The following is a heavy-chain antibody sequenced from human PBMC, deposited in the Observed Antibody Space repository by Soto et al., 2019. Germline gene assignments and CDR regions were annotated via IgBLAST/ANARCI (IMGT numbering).Heavy chain of an antibody. CDR2: ISGSGGST. D-gene: IGHD2-2*01. J-gene: IGHJ4*02. Sequence: PEGSLRLSCAASGFTFSSYAMSWVRQAPGKGLEWVSAISGSGGSTYYADSVKGRFTISRDNSKNTLYLQMNSLRAEDTAVYYCAKDLGGELGYCSSTSCYRRGYFDYWGQGTLVTVSS. CDR3: AKDLGGELGYCSSTSCYRRGYFDY. V-gene: IGHV3-23*01. CDR1: GFTFSSYA.